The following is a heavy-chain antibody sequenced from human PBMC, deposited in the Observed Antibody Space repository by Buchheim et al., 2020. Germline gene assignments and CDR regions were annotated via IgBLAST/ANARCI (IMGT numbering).Heavy chain of an antibody. CDR1: GGSISSGNYY. J-gene: IGHJ4*02. Sequence: QVQLQESGPGLVKPSETLSLSCTVSGGSISSGNYYWGWIRQSPGKRLEWIGCIAFGGNTYYNPSLKSRIRISLDTSKTQFSLSVTSVTAADTAVYYCARNAADNFIVGVIDFWGQGTL. V-gene: IGHV4-39*07. CDR3: ARNAADNFIVGVIDF. D-gene: IGHD1-26*01. CDR2: IAFGGNT.